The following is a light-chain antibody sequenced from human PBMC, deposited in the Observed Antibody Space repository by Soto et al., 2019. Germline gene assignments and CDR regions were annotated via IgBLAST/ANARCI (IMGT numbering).Light chain of an antibody. J-gene: IGKJ5*01. Sequence: DIQMTQSPSSLSASVGDRVTIICQASQDITNYLNWYQQKPGKAPKLLIYDASNLKTGVPSRFSGSGSGTHFSFTISSPQPEDIATYYCQHYDNLPFTFGQGTRLDMK. CDR1: QDITNY. CDR3: QHYDNLPFT. CDR2: DAS. V-gene: IGKV1-33*01.